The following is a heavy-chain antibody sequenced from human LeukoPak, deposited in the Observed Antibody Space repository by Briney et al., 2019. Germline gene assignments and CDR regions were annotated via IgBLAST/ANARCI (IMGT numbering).Heavy chain of an antibody. D-gene: IGHD3-16*01. V-gene: IGHV1-2*02. Sequence: GASVKVSCKASGYTFTGYMHWVRQAPGQGLEWMGFIDPNNGGTNYAQKFQGRVTLTRDTSISTAYMELSSLRSDDTAVYHCATEEGGWGQGTLVTVSS. J-gene: IGHJ1*01. CDR1: GYTFTGY. CDR2: IDPNNGGT. CDR3: ATEEGG.